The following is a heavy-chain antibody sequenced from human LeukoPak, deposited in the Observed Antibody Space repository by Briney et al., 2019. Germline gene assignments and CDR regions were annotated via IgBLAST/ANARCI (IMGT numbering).Heavy chain of an antibody. CDR1: GGTFSSYA. D-gene: IGHD4-17*01. CDR2: IIPILGIA. CDR3: ARGFGDYVLYYFDY. Sequence: SVKVSCKASGGTFSSYAISWVRQAPGQGLEWMGRIIPILGIANYAQKFQGRVTITTDESTSTAYMELSSLRSEDTAVYYCARGFGDYVLYYFDYWGQGTLVTVSS. J-gene: IGHJ4*02. V-gene: IGHV1-69*04.